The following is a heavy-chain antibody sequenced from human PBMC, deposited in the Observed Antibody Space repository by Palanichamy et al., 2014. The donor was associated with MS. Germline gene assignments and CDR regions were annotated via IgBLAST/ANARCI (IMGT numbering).Heavy chain of an antibody. V-gene: IGHV3-49*05. J-gene: IGHJ4*02. CDR1: GFTFGDYA. D-gene: IGHD5-12*01. CDR3: SFRKFSGNDYEY. CDR2: IRSNSYGGTT. Sequence: EVQLVESGGGLVKPGRSLRLSCTAFGFTFGDYAMSWFRQAPGKGLEWVSFIRSNSYGGTTEYAASVKGRFIISRDDSKSIVYLQMNSLKTEDTAVHYCSFRKFSGNDYEYWGQGTLVTVSS.